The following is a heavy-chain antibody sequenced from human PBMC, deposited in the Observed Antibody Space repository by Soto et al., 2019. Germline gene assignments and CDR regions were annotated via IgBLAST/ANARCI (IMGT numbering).Heavy chain of an antibody. D-gene: IGHD3-3*02. J-gene: IGHJ5*02. CDR3: AGHSLALRKNNWFDP. CDR1: VDSIISSDFY. Sequence: SETLSLTCTVSVDSIISSDFYWGWVRQPPGKGLEWIGSIFYLGSSYYNPSLKSRVTMSVGTSKNQFSLRLRSVTAADTALYFCAGHSLALRKNNWFDPWGQGIMVTVSS. CDR2: IFYLGSS. V-gene: IGHV4-39*01.